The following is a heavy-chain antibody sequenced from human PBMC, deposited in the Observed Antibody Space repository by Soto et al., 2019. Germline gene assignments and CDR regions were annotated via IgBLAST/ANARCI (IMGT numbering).Heavy chain of an antibody. CDR1: GGSISSGGYY. CDR3: ARTSYDSSGTAADP. V-gene: IGHV4-31*03. CDR2: IYYSGST. J-gene: IGHJ5*02. Sequence: QVQLQESGPGLVKPSQTLSLTCTVSGGSISSGGYYWSWIRQHPGKGLEWIGYIYYSGSTYYNPSLKHRVTISVDTSKNQFSLKLSSVTAADTAVYYCARTSYDSSGTAADPWGQGTLVTVSS. D-gene: IGHD3-22*01.